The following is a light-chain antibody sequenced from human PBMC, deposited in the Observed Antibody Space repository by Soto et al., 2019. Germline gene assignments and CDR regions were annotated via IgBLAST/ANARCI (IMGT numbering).Light chain of an antibody. CDR3: QQYNSDPLS. Sequence: DIQMTQSPSTLSASVGDRVTITCRASQSISSWLAWYQQKPGKAPNLLIYKASSLESGVPSRFRGSGSGTEFTLTISSLQPDDFATYYCQQYNSDPLSFGGGTKVEIK. CDR1: QSISSW. J-gene: IGKJ4*01. V-gene: IGKV1-5*03. CDR2: KAS.